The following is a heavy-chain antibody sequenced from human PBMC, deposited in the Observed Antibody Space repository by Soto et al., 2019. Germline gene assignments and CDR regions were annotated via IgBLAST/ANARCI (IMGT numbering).Heavy chain of an antibody. CDR2: MYHGGST. Sequence: QLQLQESGSGLVKPSQTLSLTCAVTGGSISSGGSTWSWIRQPPGKGLEWIGYMYHGGSTYYNPSRKSRVTISVDRSKSQFSLKITSVTAADTAVYYFARGGIVNVPPPFDYWGQGTLVTVSS. D-gene: IGHD1-26*01. V-gene: IGHV4-30-2*01. CDR1: GGSISSGGST. J-gene: IGHJ4*02. CDR3: ARGGIVNVPPPFDY.